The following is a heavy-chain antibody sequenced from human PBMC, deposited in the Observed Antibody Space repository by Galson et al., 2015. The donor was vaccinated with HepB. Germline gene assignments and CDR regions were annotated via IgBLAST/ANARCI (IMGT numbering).Heavy chain of an antibody. D-gene: IGHD3-10*01. Sequence: SLRLSCAASGFTFSSYGMHWVRQAPGKGLEWVAVISYDGSNKYYADSVKGRFTISRDNSKNTLYLQMNSLRAEDTAVYYCAKACQGSWFGEVGYWGQGTLVTVSS. V-gene: IGHV3-30*18. CDR1: GFTFSSYG. J-gene: IGHJ4*02. CDR3: AKACQGSWFGEVGY. CDR2: ISYDGSNK.